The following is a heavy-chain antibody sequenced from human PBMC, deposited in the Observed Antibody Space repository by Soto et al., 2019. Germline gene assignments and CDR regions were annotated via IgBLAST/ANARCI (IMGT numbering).Heavy chain of an antibody. V-gene: IGHV3-30-3*01. Sequence: QVQLVESGGGVVQPGRSLRLSCAASGFTFSSYAMHWVRQAPGKGLEWVAVISYDGSNKYYADSVKGRFTISRDNSKNTLYLQMNSLRAEDTAVYYCASPSVVAGIYYFDYWGLGTLVTVSS. CDR1: GFTFSSYA. J-gene: IGHJ4*02. D-gene: IGHD6-19*01. CDR3: ASPSVVAGIYYFDY. CDR2: ISYDGSNK.